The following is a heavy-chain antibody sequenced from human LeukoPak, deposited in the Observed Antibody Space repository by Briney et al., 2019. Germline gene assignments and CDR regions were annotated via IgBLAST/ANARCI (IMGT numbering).Heavy chain of an antibody. D-gene: IGHD3-10*01. Sequence: PGGSLRLSWAASGFTFTDYYMSWIRQAPGKGLEWVSYISSNASTIYYADSLKGRFTISRDNHKNSLYLQMNSLRAEDTGVYYCAIDLNYYGSGSQAGYWGQGTLVTVSS. V-gene: IGHV3-11*04. CDR2: ISSNASTI. J-gene: IGHJ4*02. CDR1: GFTFTDYY. CDR3: AIDLNYYGSGSQAGY.